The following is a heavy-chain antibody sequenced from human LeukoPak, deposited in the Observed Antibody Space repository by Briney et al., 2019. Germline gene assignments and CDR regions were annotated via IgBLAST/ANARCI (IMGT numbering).Heavy chain of an antibody. CDR3: AKDFFKGGGWPYYFDY. D-gene: IGHD6-19*01. J-gene: IGHJ4*02. CDR1: GFTFDDYT. CDR2: INWNGDST. V-gene: IGHV3-43*01. Sequence: PGGSLRLSCAASGFTFDDYTMHWVRHAPGKGLEWLSLINWNGDSTYYADSVKGRFTISRDNAKNSLYLQMSSLRTEDTAFYYCAKDFFKGGGWPYYFDYWGQGTLVTVSS.